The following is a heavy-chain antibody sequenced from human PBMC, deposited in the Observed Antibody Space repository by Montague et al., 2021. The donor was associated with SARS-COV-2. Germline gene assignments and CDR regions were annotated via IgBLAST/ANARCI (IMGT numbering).Heavy chain of an antibody. V-gene: IGHV1-24*01. D-gene: IGHD7-27*01. J-gene: IGHJ4*02. CDR1: GYRLTELP. CDR3: ATSADWGSTGRFDF. CDR2: VDPEDGKT. Sequence: SVKVSCKVSGYRLTELPVHWVRQAPGKGLEWMGGVDPEDGKTIYAQNFQGRLTIVEDTSADTAYMELSSLRSDDTAVYYCATSADWGSTGRFDFWGQGTLVTVSS.